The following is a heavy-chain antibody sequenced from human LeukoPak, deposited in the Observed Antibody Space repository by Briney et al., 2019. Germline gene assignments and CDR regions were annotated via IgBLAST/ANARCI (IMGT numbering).Heavy chain of an antibody. Sequence: ASVKVSSKASGYTFTRYYMHWVRQAPGQGLEWMGWINPNSGGTNYAQKFHGRVTMTRDTSISTAYMELSRLRSDDTAVYYCARDVHGDYGSGWFDPWGQGTLVSVS. CDR2: INPNSGGT. CDR1: GYTFTRYY. CDR3: ARDVHGDYGSGWFDP. V-gene: IGHV1-2*02. J-gene: IGHJ5*02. D-gene: IGHD4-17*01.